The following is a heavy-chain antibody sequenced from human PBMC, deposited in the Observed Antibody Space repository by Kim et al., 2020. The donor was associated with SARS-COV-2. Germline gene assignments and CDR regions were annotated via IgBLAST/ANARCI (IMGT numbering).Heavy chain of an antibody. J-gene: IGHJ6*02. CDR3: TRRRDGYNYYYYGMDV. D-gene: IGHD5-12*01. Sequence: SVKGRFTISRDDSKNTAYLQMNSLKTEDTAVYYCTRRRDGYNYYYYGMDVWGQGTTVTVSS. V-gene: IGHV3-73*01.